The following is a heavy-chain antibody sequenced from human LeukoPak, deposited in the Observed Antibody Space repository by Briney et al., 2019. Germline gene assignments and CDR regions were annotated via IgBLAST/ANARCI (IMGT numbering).Heavy chain of an antibody. CDR2: INPNSGGT. CDR3: ARGDTYYYDSSGYYF. CDR1: GYTFTGYC. V-gene: IGHV1-2*06. J-gene: IGHJ4*02. Sequence: ASVKVSCKASGYTFTGYCMHWVRQAPGQGLEWMGRINPNSGGTNYAQKFQGRVTMTRDTSISTAYMELSRLRSDDTAVYYCARGDTYYYDSSGYYFWGQGTLVTVSS. D-gene: IGHD3-22*01.